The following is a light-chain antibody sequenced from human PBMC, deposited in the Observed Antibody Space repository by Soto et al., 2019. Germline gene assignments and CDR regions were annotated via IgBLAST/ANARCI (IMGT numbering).Light chain of an antibody. CDR1: QSVGSRY. J-gene: IGKJ1*01. V-gene: IGKV3D-20*02. Sequence: DIVLTPSPATLSLSPVERVTLSCRASQSVGSRYLAWYQQKPGQAPRLLIHDASSRATGISDRFTGSGSGTDFTLTISSLEPEDFAVYYCQQRSNWPWTFGQGTKVDIK. CDR2: DAS. CDR3: QQRSNWPWT.